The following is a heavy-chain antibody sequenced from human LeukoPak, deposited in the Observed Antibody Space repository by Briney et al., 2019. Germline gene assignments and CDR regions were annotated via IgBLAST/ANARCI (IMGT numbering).Heavy chain of an antibody. J-gene: IGHJ4*02. CDR2: IYTSGST. CDR1: GGSISSGSYY. D-gene: IGHD3-10*01. Sequence: SQTLSLTCTVSGGSISSGSYYWSWIRQPAGKGLEWIGRIYTSGSTNYNPSLKSRVTISVDTSKNQFSLKLSSVTAADTAVYYCARDLYYYGSGSPFDYWGQGTLVTVSS. CDR3: ARDLYYYGSGSPFDY. V-gene: IGHV4-61*02.